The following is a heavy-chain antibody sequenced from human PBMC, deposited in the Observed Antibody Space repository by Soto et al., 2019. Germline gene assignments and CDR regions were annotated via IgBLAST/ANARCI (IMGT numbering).Heavy chain of an antibody. Sequence: PGGSLRLSCAASGFTFSTYSMNWVRQAPGKGLEWVSSIGSTSDYIYYADSVKGRFTISRENAKNSLYLQMTSLRAEDTAVYYCARGARDILTGYRPGYYYYYLDVWGKGTTVTVSS. V-gene: IGHV3-21*01. CDR2: IGSTSDYI. D-gene: IGHD3-9*01. CDR1: GFTFSTYS. J-gene: IGHJ6*03. CDR3: ARGARDILTGYRPGYYYYYLDV.